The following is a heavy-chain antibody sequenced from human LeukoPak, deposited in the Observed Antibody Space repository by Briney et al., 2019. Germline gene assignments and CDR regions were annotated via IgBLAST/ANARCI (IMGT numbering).Heavy chain of an antibody. CDR3: ARDYDYIWGSYRLFDY. J-gene: IGHJ4*02. Sequence: ASVKVSCKACGYTFTGYYMHWVRQAPGQGIEWMGWINPNSGGTNYAQKFQGRVTMTRDTSISTAYMELSRLRSDDTAVYYCARDYDYIWGSYRLFDYWGQGTLVTVSS. CDR2: INPNSGGT. D-gene: IGHD3-16*02. V-gene: IGHV1-2*02. CDR1: GYTFTGYY.